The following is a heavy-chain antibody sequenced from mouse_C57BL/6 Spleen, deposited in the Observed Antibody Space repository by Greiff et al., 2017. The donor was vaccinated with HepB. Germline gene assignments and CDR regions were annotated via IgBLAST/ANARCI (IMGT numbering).Heavy chain of an antibody. V-gene: IGHV1-69*01. Sequence: QVQLQQPGAELVMPGASVKLSCKASGYTFTSYWMHWVKQRPGQGLEWIGEIDPSDSYTNYNQKFKGKSTLTVDKSSSTAYMQLSSLTSEDSAVYYCASFYGSSYEGYFDVWGTGTTVTVSS. J-gene: IGHJ1*03. D-gene: IGHD1-1*01. CDR1: GYTFTSYW. CDR3: ASFYGSSYEGYFDV. CDR2: IDPSDSYT.